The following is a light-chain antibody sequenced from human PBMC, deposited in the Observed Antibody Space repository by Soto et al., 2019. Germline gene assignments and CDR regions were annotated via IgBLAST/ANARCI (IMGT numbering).Light chain of an antibody. CDR3: QQYGSSPPYT. CDR1: QSVSSNY. CDR2: AAS. J-gene: IGKJ2*01. Sequence: EIVLTQSPGTLSLSPGERATLSCRASQSVSSNYLGWCQQKPGQAPRLLIYAASSRATGVPDRFSGSGSGTDFTLTISRLEPEDFAVYYCQQYGSSPPYTFGQGTKLEIK. V-gene: IGKV3-20*01.